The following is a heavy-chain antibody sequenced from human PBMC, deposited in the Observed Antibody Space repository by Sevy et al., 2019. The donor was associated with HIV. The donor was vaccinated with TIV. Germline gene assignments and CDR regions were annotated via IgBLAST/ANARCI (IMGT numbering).Heavy chain of an antibody. V-gene: IGHV4-39*01. Sequence: SETLSLTCTVSGGSISSSSYYWAWIRQSPGKGLEWIGSIYYTGTTHSNPSLKSRVTISKDISKNQFFLRLRSVTAADTAMYFCARRMSMASYTLDVWGQGTTVTVSS. CDR1: GGSISSSSYY. CDR3: ARRMSMASYTLDV. J-gene: IGHJ6*02. CDR2: IYYTGTT. D-gene: IGHD3-10*01.